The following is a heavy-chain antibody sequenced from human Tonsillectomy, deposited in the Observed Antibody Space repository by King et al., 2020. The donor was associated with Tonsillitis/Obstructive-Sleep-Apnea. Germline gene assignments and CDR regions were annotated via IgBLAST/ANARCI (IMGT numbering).Heavy chain of an antibody. J-gene: IGHJ1*01. CDR1: GFTFSNAW. CDR2: IESKTDGGTT. Sequence: VQLVESGGGLVKPGGSLRLSCAASGFTFSNAWMNWVRQAPGKGLEWIGRIESKTDGGTTDYAAPVKDRFTISRDDSKNTLYLQMDSLKTEDTAVYYCTNYNFWTIYKGPLFQHWGQGTLFTVSS. D-gene: IGHD3-3*01. CDR3: TNYNFWTIYKGPLFQH. V-gene: IGHV3-15*04.